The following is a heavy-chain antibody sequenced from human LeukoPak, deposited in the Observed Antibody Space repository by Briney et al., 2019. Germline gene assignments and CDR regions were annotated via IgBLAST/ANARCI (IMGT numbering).Heavy chain of an antibody. D-gene: IGHD6-13*01. CDR1: GFTFSSYS. J-gene: IGHJ4*02. CDR3: ARDRRSSWYFDY. V-gene: IGHV3-21*01. Sequence: GGSLRLSCAASGFTFSSYSMNWVRQAPGKGLEWGSSISSGGTYIYYADSVKGRFTISRDNAKNSLYLQMNSMRAEDTAVYYCARDRRSSWYFDYWGQGTLVTVSS. CDR2: ISSGGTYI.